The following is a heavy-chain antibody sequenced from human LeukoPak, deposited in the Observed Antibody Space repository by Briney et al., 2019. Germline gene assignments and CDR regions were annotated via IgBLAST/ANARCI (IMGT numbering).Heavy chain of an antibody. J-gene: IGHJ5*02. D-gene: IGHD3-22*01. V-gene: IGHV3-11*01. CDR2: ISPSGTDI. CDR3: AKDPYSSDPYNWFDP. Sequence: GGSLRLSCAVSGFTFTDTYMTWIRQAPGKGLESLSYISPSGTDISYADSVKGRFTISRDNSKNTLYLQMNRLRAEDTAVYYCAKDPYSSDPYNWFDPWGQGTLVTVSS. CDR1: GFTFTDTY.